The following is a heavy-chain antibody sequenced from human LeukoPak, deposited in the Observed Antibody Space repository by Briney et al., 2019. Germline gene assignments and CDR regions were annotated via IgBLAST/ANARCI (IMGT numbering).Heavy chain of an antibody. J-gene: IGHJ4*02. Sequence: SGPTLVNPTQTLTLTCTFSGFSRSTSGMRVSWIRQPPGKALEWLAHIDCDDDKFYSTSLKTRLTTSKDTSKNQVVLTMTNMDPVDTATYYCARSAYCGGDCYHFDYWGQGTLVTVSS. CDR1: GFSRSTSGMR. CDR2: IDCDDDK. D-gene: IGHD2-21*02. CDR3: ARSAYCGGDCYHFDY. V-gene: IGHV2-70*04.